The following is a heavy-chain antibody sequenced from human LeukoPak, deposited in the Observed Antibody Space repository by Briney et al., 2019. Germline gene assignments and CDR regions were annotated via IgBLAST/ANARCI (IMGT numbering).Heavy chain of an antibody. V-gene: IGHV1-46*01. CDR2: INLSGGGT. D-gene: IGHD6-13*01. J-gene: IGHJ4*02. CDR1: GYTFISYY. CDR3: AGSSVERQQMARFDY. Sequence: SVTVSCKASGYTFISYYMHWVRQAPGQGLEWMGIINLSGGGTSHAQKFQCRVTMSRDTSTSTVYMELSSLRSEDTAVYYCAGSSVERQQMARFDYWGQGTPASVSS.